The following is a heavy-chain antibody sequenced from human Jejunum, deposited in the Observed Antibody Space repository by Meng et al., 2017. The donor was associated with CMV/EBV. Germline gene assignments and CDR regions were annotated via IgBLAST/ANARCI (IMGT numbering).Heavy chain of an antibody. D-gene: IGHD6-6*01. CDR3: ARFIPAPQGGDY. V-gene: IGHV1-18*01. CDR2: ISAYNGDT. CDR1: GYTFSGYG. Sequence: ASGYTFSGYGFTWVRQAPGQGLEWMGWISAYNGDTNYAQKFQGRVTMTTDTSTSTAYMELSSLRSDDTAVYYCARFIPAPQGGDYWGQGTLVTVSS. J-gene: IGHJ4*02.